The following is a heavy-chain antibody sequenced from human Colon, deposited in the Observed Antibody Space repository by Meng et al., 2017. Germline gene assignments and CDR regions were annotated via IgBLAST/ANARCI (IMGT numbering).Heavy chain of an antibody. V-gene: IGHV3-11*01. CDR1: GFTFSDYY. CDR2: MSSSGSTK. CDR3: AREGLGGGLDY. J-gene: IGHJ4*02. Sequence: QVQLVESGGGWVKPGGALRLACAASGFTFSDYYMSWIRQAPGKWLEWVSYMSSSGSTKYYADSVKGRFTISRDNAKNSLYLQMNSLRAEDTALYYCAREGLGGGLDYWGQGTLVTVSS. D-gene: IGHD3-16*01.